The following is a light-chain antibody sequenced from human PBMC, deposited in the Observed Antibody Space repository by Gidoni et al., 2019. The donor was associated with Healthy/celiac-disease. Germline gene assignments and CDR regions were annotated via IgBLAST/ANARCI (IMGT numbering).Light chain of an antibody. CDR3: QSYDGSLSGVV. V-gene: IGLV1-40*01. CDR1: SPNIGAGYD. J-gene: IGLJ2*01. CDR2: GNS. Sequence: QSVLTQPPSVSGAPGQTVALACTGRSPNIGAGYDVHWYQQLPGTAPTLLINGNSNRPSGVPDRFSGSKSGSSASLAITGLQAEDEADYYCQSYDGSLSGVVFGGGTKLTVL.